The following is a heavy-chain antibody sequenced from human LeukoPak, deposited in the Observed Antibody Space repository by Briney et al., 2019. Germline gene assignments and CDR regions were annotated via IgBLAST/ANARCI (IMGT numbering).Heavy chain of an antibody. V-gene: IGHV3-21*01. Sequence: GGSLRLSCAASGFTFSSYSMNWVRQAPGKGLEWVSSISSSSSYIYYAVSVKGRFTISRDNAKNSLYLQMNSLRAEDTAVYYCAREDYDILTGYYYIDYWGQGTLVTVSS. D-gene: IGHD3-9*01. CDR3: AREDYDILTGYYYIDY. CDR2: ISSSSSYI. J-gene: IGHJ4*02. CDR1: GFTFSSYS.